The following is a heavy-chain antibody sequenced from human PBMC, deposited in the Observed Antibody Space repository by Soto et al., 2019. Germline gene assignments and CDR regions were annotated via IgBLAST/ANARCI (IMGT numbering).Heavy chain of an antibody. D-gene: IGHD2-2*01. CDR3: ARDEALCSSTSCYPN. Sequence: SLRLSCAASGFTFSDYYMSWIRQAPGKGLEWVSYISSSGSTIYYANSVKGRFTISRDNAKNSLYLQMNSLRAEDTAVYYCARDEALCSSTSCYPNWGQGTLVTVSS. V-gene: IGHV3-11*01. CDR2: ISSSGSTI. J-gene: IGHJ4*02. CDR1: GFTFSDYY.